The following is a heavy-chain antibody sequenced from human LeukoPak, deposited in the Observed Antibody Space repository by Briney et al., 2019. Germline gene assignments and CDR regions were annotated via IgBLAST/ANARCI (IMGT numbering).Heavy chain of an antibody. D-gene: IGHD1-14*01. Sequence: IGYIYYSGSTNYNPSLKSRVTISVDTSKNQFSLKLSSVTAADTAVYYCARVSRENSGTADYWGQGTLVTVSS. V-gene: IGHV4-59*01. J-gene: IGHJ4*02. CDR2: IYYSGST. CDR3: ARVSRENSGTADY.